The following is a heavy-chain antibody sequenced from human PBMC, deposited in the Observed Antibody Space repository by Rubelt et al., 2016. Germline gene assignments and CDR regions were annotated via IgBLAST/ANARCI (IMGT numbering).Heavy chain of an antibody. J-gene: IGHJ5*02. CDR3: ARVPPVPNDNWLDP. D-gene: IGHD4-17*01. CDR2: IYPGDSDT. Sequence: EVQLVQSGAEVKKPGESLKISCKGSGYSFTSYWIGWVRQMPGKGLEWMGIIYPGDSDTRYSPAAQGQVTISADNALRTAYRQRSSRKALDSAVYSWARVPPVPNDNWLDPWCQGTLVTVSS. CDR1: GYSFTSYW. V-gene: IGHV5-51*01.